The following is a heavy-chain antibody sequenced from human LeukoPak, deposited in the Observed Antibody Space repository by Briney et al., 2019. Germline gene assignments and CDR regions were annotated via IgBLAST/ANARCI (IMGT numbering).Heavy chain of an antibody. Sequence: KPSETLSLTCTVSGDSISSTSYYWDWIRQPPGKGLEWIGSIYNSGTTYYNPSLKSRVTISVDTSKNQFSLRLSSVTVADTAVYYCVRGPRVPPFYYYMDVWGKGTTVTVSS. D-gene: IGHD3-10*01. J-gene: IGHJ6*03. CDR2: IYNSGTT. CDR1: GDSISSTSYY. CDR3: VRGPRVPPFYYYMDV. V-gene: IGHV4-39*01.